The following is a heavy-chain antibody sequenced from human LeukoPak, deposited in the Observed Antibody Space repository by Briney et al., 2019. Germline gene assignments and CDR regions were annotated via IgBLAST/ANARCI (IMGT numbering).Heavy chain of an antibody. V-gene: IGHV3-13*01. J-gene: IGHJ4*02. D-gene: IGHD1-1*01. CDR1: GFTFSDYD. Sequence: PGGSLRLSCAASGFTFSDYDMHWVRQATGKGLEWGSAIGTAGHTYYTGSVKGRFTISRENSKNSLYLQMNSLRAGDTAVYYCARVAKERVGGVYYFDYWGQGTLVTVSS. CDR2: IGTAGHT. CDR3: ARVAKERVGGVYYFDY.